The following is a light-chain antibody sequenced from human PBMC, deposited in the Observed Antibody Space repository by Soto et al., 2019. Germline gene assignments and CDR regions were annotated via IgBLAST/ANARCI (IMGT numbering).Light chain of an antibody. CDR1: QSVTKY. CDR3: QQRNTAMT. CDR2: DLS. V-gene: IGKV3-11*01. Sequence: EIVLTQSPATLSLSPGDRATLSCRASQSVTKYLAWYQQRPGQAPRLLIYDLSNRAPGIPARFSGSGSGTAFTRTISSLELEEFAIYYCQQRNTAMTFGPGTKVDAK. J-gene: IGKJ3*01.